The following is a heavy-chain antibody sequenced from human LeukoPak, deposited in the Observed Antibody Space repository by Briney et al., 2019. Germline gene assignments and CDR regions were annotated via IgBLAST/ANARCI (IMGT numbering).Heavy chain of an antibody. CDR2: ISGSGGST. CDR3: AKDLSSSWAFDY. V-gene: IGHV3-23*01. CDR1: GFTFSSYA. Sequence: QPGRSLRLSCAASGFTFSSYAMSWVRQAPGKGLEWVSAISGSGGSTYYADSVKGRFTISRDNSKNTLYLQMNSLRAEDTAVYYCAKDLSSSWAFDYWGQGTLVTVSS. J-gene: IGHJ4*02. D-gene: IGHD6-13*01.